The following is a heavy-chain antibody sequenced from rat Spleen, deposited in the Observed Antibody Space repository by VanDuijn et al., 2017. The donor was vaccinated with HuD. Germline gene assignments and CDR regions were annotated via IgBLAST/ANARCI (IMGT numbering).Heavy chain of an antibody. CDR1: GYSITSSYK. Sequence: EVQLQESGPGLVKPSQSLSLTCSVTGYSITSSYKWNWIRKFPGNKLEWMGYIDSAGSTNYNPSLKSQISISRDTSKNQFFLQVNSVTTEDPATYYCARSDGTHYYLPFIYWGQGTLVTVSS. V-gene: IGHV3-3*01. CDR3: ARSDGTHYYLPFIY. D-gene: IGHD1-12*02. CDR2: IDSAGST. J-gene: IGHJ3*01.